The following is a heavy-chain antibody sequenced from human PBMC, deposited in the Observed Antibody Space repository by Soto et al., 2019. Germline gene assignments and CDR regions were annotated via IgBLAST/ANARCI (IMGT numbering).Heavy chain of an antibody. CDR1: GGTFSSYT. V-gene: IGHV1-69*08. CDR2: IIPILGIA. Sequence: QVQLVQSGAEVKKPGSSVKVSCKASGGTFSSYTISWVRQAPGQGLEWMGRIIPILGIANYAQKFRGRVTITADKSTSTAYMELSSLRSEDTAVYYCARDKRIAVAGTPYYYYGMDVWGQGTTVTVSS. D-gene: IGHD6-19*01. CDR3: ARDKRIAVAGTPYYYYGMDV. J-gene: IGHJ6*02.